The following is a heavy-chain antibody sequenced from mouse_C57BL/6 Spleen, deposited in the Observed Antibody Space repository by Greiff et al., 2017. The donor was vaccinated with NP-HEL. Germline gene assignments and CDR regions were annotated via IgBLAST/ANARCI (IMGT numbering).Heavy chain of an antibody. CDR1: GFTFSDYG. Sequence: EVMLVESGGGLVKPRGSLKLSCAASGFTFSDYGMHWVRQAPEKGLEWVAYISSGSSTIYYADTVKGRFTISRDNAKNTLFLQMTSLRSEDTAMYYCARRYYGSSYGAMDYWGQGTSVTVSS. CDR2: ISSGSSTI. J-gene: IGHJ4*01. V-gene: IGHV5-17*01. CDR3: ARRYYGSSYGAMDY. D-gene: IGHD1-1*01.